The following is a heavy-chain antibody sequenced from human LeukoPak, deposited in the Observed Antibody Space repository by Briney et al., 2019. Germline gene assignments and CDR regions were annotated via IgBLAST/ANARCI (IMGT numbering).Heavy chain of an antibody. CDR1: GGSISSYY. Sequence: SETLSLTCTVSGGSISSYYWSWIRQPAGKGLEWIGRIYTSGSTNYNPSLKSRVTMSVDTSKNQFSLKLSSVTAADTAVYYCARDTYYYDSSGYWADYWGQGTLVTVSS. D-gene: IGHD3-22*01. J-gene: IGHJ4*02. CDR2: IYTSGST. V-gene: IGHV4-4*07. CDR3: ARDTYYYDSSGYWADY.